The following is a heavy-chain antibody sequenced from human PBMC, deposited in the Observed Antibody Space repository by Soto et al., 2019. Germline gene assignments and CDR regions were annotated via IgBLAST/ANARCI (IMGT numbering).Heavy chain of an antibody. J-gene: IGHJ6*02. D-gene: IGHD3-3*01. V-gene: IGHV1-46*01. CDR2: ISLRHHST. CDR1: GYTFVDYF. CDR3: ARGYYDFWSGYPRTDGMDV. Sequence: ASVKVSCKTSGYTFVDYFIHWVRQAPGQGLEWMGIISLRHHSTSYAQKFQGRVTMTRDTSTSTVYMELSSLRSEDTAVYYCARGYYDFWSGYPRTDGMDVWGQGTTVTVS.